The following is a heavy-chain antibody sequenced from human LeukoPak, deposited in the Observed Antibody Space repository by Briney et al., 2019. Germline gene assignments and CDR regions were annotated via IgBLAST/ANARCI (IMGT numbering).Heavy chain of an antibody. CDR3: ARASGGNSVISDAFDI. J-gene: IGHJ3*02. CDR1: GGSISSGDYY. D-gene: IGHD4-23*01. V-gene: IGHV4-30-4*08. CDR2: IYYSGST. Sequence: PSQTLSLTCTVSGGSISSGDYYWSWIRQPPGKGLEWIGYIYYSGSTYYNPSLKSRVTISVDTSKNQFSLKLSSVTAADTAVYYCARASGGNSVISDAFDIWGQGTMVTVPS.